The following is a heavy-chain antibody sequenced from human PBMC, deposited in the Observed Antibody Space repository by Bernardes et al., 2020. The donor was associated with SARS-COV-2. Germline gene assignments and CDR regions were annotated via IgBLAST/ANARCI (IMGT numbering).Heavy chain of an antibody. J-gene: IGHJ4*02. D-gene: IGHD2-8*01. CDR3: ARDKWTPDY. Sequence: SETLSLTFPFSCYSISSFYYWFWIRQPPGRTLEWIGRIYRSGQTYYNPSLKSRVTISVDMSKNQLTLKLTSVTAADTAVYYCARDKWTPDYWGQGSLVTVYS. CDR1: CYSISSFYY. V-gene: IGHV4-38-2*02. CDR2: IYRSGQT.